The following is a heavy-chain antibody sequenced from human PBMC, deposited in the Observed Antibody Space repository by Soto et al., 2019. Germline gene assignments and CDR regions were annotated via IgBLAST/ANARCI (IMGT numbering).Heavy chain of an antibody. D-gene: IGHD6-6*01. CDR3: ARNARFEYSSPGRWYYYYGMDV. V-gene: IGHV3-13*01. J-gene: IGHJ6*02. CDR1: GFTFSSYD. CDR2: IGTAGDT. Sequence: EVQLVESGGGLVQPGGSLRLSCAASGFTFSSYDMHWVRQATGKGLEWVSAIGTAGDTYYPGSVKGRFTISRENAKNSLYLQMNSLRAEDTAVYYCARNARFEYSSPGRWYYYYGMDVWGQGTTVTVSS.